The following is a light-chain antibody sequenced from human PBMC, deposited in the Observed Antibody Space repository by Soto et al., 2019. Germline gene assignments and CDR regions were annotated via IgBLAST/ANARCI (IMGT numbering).Light chain of an antibody. J-gene: IGLJ2*01. Sequence: HSVLTQPPSVSAAPGQKVTISGSGRSSNIGNNYVSWYQQLPGTAPKVLIYDNNKRPSGIPDRFSGSKSGTSATLGITGLQTGDEADYYCGTWDSSLSAVVFGGGTQLTVL. CDR1: SSNIGNNY. V-gene: IGLV1-51*01. CDR2: DNN. CDR3: GTWDSSLSAVV.